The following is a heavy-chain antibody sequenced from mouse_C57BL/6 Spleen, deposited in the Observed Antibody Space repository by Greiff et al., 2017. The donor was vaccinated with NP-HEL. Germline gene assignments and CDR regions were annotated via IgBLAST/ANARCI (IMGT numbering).Heavy chain of an antibody. CDR3: ASPYDGYYPWFAY. Sequence: EVQGVESGGGLVQPGGSLKLSCAASGFTFSDYYMYWVRQTPEKRLEWVAYISNGGGSTYYPDTVKGRFTISRDNAKNTLYLQMSRLKSEDTAMYYCASPYDGYYPWFAYWGQGTLVTVSA. CDR2: ISNGGGST. V-gene: IGHV5-12*01. J-gene: IGHJ3*01. D-gene: IGHD2-3*01. CDR1: GFTFSDYY.